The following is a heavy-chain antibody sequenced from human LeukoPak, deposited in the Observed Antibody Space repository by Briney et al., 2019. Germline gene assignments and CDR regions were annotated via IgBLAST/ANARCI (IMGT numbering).Heavy chain of an antibody. CDR2: VANIGGST. J-gene: IGHJ6*02. V-gene: IGHV3-23*01. CDR1: GFTFTTYA. CDR3: TRKLYLLRGYSVYEARWQLYGTDV. D-gene: IGHD5/OR15-5a*01. Sequence: GGTLRISCAASGFTFTTYAMRCVRQAPGVGLECVSPVANIGGSTYYADAVKDRFTITRNNSKNTLFLQMNILIAEDMAVYYCTRKLYLLRGYSVYEARWQLYGTDVWGRGTTVTVSS.